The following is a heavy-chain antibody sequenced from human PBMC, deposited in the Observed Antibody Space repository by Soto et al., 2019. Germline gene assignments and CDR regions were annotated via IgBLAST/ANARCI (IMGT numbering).Heavy chain of an antibody. J-gene: IGHJ5*02. D-gene: IGHD3-22*01. V-gene: IGHV1-8*01. CDR1: GYTFTSYD. CDR2: MNPNSGNT. Sequence: GASVKVSCKASGYTFTSYDINWVRQATGQGLEWMGWMNPNSGNTGYAQKFQGRVTMTRNTSISTAYMELSSLRSEDTAVYYCALYYYDSSGYANWFDPWGQGTLVTVSS. CDR3: ALYYYDSSGYANWFDP.